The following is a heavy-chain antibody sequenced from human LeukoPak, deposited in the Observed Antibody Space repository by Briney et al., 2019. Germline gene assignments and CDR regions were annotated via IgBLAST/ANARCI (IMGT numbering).Heavy chain of an antibody. V-gene: IGHV4-4*02. J-gene: IGHJ5*02. CDR1: GGSISSSNW. CDR2: IYHSGST. CDR3: ARAGYYGSGSCYNFGGNWFDP. D-gene: IGHD3-10*01. Sequence: SGTLSLTCAVSGGSISSSNWWSWVRQPPGKGLEWIGEIYHSGSTNYNPSLKSRVTISVDKSKNQFSLKLSSVTAADTAVYYCARAGYYGSGSCYNFGGNWFDPWGQGTLVTVSS.